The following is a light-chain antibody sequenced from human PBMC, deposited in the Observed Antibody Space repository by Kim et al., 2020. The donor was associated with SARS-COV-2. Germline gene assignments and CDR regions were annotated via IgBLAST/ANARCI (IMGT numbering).Light chain of an antibody. CDR2: EAS. J-gene: IGKJ1*01. V-gene: IGKV1-5*03. CDR3: QQYDGNPWT. CDR1: QTIVNW. Sequence: ASVGDRCTITCRASQTIVNWLAWYQQKPGQAPNLLIYEASILQTGVPSRFSGSGSGTEFTLTISSRQSDDFATYYCQQYDGNPWTFGQGTKVDIK.